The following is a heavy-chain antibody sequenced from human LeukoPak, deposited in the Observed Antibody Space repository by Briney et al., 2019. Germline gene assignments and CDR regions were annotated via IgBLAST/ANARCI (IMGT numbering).Heavy chain of an antibody. J-gene: IGHJ4*02. CDR1: GGSLCSGSYY. CDR3: ARSTAYYDSSAPDY. CDR2: IYTSGST. V-gene: IGHV4-61*02. Sequence: SETLSLTCTVSGGSLCSGSYYWSWIRQPAGKGLEWIGRIYTSGSTNYNPSLKSRVTISVDTSKNQFSLKLSSVTAADTAVYYCARSTAYYDSSAPDYWGQGTLVTVSS. D-gene: IGHD3-22*01.